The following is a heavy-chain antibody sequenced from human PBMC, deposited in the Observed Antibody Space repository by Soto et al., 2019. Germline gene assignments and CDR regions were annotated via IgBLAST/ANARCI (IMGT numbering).Heavy chain of an antibody. V-gene: IGHV3-53*04. CDR1: GFTVSSNY. D-gene: IGHD3-10*01. CDR3: AREGSGSYSEDAAFDI. J-gene: IGHJ3*02. CDR2: IYSGGST. Sequence: EVQLVESGGGLVQPGGSLRLSCAASGFTVSSNYMSWVRQAPGKGLEWVSVIYSGGSTYYADSVKGRFTISRHNSKNTLYLQMNSLRAEDTAVYYCAREGSGSYSEDAAFDIWGQGTMVTVSS.